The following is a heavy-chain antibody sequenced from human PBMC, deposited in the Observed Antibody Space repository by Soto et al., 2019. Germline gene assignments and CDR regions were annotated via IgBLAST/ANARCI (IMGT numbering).Heavy chain of an antibody. J-gene: IGHJ6*02. CDR3: ARERVIINNYYYGMDV. Sequence: LVNVACRASVCTLTSYYMHLVRQAPGQGLEWIGIINPSGGSTSYSQKFHGRVTMTRDTSTSTEYMDLRSMRSEDTAVYYCARERVIINNYYYGMDVWGQGTTVTVSS. CDR1: VCTLTSYY. D-gene: IGHD3-10*01. CDR2: INPSGGST. V-gene: IGHV1-46*01.